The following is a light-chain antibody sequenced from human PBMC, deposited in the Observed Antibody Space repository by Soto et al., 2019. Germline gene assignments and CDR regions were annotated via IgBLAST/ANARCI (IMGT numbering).Light chain of an antibody. Sequence: DIPMTQSPSTLSASVGDRVTITCRASQSISSWLAWYQQKPGKAPKVLIYDASRLESGVPSRFSGSVSGTEFTLTISRLQPDDVATYYCQQYNPRWTFGQGTKVEIK. CDR3: QQYNPRWT. CDR2: DAS. V-gene: IGKV1-5*01. J-gene: IGKJ1*01. CDR1: QSISSW.